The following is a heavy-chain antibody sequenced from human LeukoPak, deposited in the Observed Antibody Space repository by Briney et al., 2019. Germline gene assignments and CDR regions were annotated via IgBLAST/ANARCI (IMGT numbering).Heavy chain of an antibody. D-gene: IGHD6-13*01. Sequence: GGSLRLSCAASGFTFSSYGMHWVRQAPGKGLGGVAVISYDGSNKYYADSVKGRFTISRDNSKNTLYLQMNSLRAEDTAVYYCAKDSRWLWIAAAGPNWFDPWGQGTLVTVSS. CDR3: AKDSRWLWIAAAGPNWFDP. CDR1: GFTFSSYG. V-gene: IGHV3-30*18. CDR2: ISYDGSNK. J-gene: IGHJ5*02.